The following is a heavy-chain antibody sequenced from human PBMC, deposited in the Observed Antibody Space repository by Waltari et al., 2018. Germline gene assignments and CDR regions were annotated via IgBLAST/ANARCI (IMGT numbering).Heavy chain of an antibody. CDR1: GFSLSGSQMC. D-gene: IGHD3-22*01. J-gene: IGHJ6*02. V-gene: IGHV2-70*15. Sequence: QVTLRESGPALVRPTQTLTLTCTFSGFSLSGSQMCVGWIRQPPGKALEWLARIDWDDDKYYSPSLQTRLTISKDTSKNQVVLTMTDMGLVDTATYYCVRENRVTMIRGSMDVWGQGAMVTVSS. CDR2: IDWDDDK. CDR3: VRENRVTMIRGSMDV.